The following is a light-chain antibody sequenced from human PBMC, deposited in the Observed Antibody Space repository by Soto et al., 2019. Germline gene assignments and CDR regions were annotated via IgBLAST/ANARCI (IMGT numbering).Light chain of an antibody. Sequence: EIQMTRSPSYLSASVGARVPRTCRASQGIRNDVGWYQQKPGKAPKSMSYAASSLQSGVPSRFSGSGAGTEFTLTISSLQPEDFATYYCLQHNSYPLTFGGGTKVEIK. CDR1: QGIRND. V-gene: IGKV1-17*01. CDR3: LQHNSYPLT. CDR2: AAS. J-gene: IGKJ4*01.